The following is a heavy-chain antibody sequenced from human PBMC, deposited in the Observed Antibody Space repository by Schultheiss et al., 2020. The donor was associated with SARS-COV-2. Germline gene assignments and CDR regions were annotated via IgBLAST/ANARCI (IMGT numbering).Heavy chain of an antibody. J-gene: IGHJ4*02. V-gene: IGHV2-5*08. CDR3: ARIARDGYNFLPDY. Sequence: TLSLTCTVSGGSISSGNYYWSWIRQPPGKALEWLALIYGDDNKRYSPSLKSRLTISKDTSKNQVVLTMTNMDPVDTATYYCARIARDGYNFLPDYWGQGTLVTVSS. CDR1: GGSISSGNYY. D-gene: IGHD5-24*01. CDR2: IYGDDNK.